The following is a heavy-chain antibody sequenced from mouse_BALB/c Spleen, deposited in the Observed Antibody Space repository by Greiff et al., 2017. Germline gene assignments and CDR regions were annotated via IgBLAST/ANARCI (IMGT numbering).Heavy chain of an antibody. J-gene: IGHJ2*01. CDR2: IYPSDSYT. V-gene: IGHV1-69*02. Sequence: VQLQQPGAELVRPGASVKLSCKASGYTFTSYWINWVKQRPGQGLEWIGNIYPSDSYTNYNQKFKDKATLTVDKSSSTAYMQLSSPTSEDSAVYYCTRVGTGNYFDYWGQGTTLTVAS. D-gene: IGHD4-1*01. CDR3: TRVGTGNYFDY. CDR1: GYTFTSYW.